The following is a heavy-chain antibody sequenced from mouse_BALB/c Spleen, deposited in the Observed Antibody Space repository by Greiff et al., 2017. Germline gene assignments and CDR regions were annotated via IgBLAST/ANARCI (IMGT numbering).Heavy chain of an antibody. CDR2: IWGDGST. CDR1: GFSLTGYG. Sequence: QVQLKQSGPGLVAPAQSLSITCTVSGFSLTGYGVNWVRQPPGKGLEWMGMIWGDGSTDYNSALKSRLSISKDNSTSQVFLKMISLQTDDTARYYCAREWCYDDWYFDFWGQGTTVTVSS. D-gene: IGHD2-12*01. V-gene: IGHV2-6-7*01. J-gene: IGHJ1*01. CDR3: AREWCYDDWYFDF.